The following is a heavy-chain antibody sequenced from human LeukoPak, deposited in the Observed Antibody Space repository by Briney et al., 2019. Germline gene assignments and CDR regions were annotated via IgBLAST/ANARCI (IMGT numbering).Heavy chain of an antibody. CDR3: ARGRRSGWSLLGYFQH. D-gene: IGHD6-19*01. J-gene: IGHJ1*01. Sequence: PGGSLRLSCAASGFTFSSYAMHWVRQAPGKGLEWVAVISYDGSNKYYADSVKGRFTISRDNSKNTLYLQMNSLRAEDTAVYYCARGRRSGWSLLGYFQHWGQGTLVTVSS. CDR1: GFTFSSYA. CDR2: ISYDGSNK. V-gene: IGHV3-30-3*01.